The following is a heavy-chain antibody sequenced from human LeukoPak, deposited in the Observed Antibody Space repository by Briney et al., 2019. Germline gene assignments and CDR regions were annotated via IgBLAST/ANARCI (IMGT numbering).Heavy chain of an antibody. V-gene: IGHV1-2*02. D-gene: IGHD3-10*01. J-gene: IGHJ5*02. CDR2: INPNSGGT. CDR3: ARGSSVTMVRGVIRLLDP. CDR1: GYTFTGYY. Sequence: ASVKVSCKASGYTFTGYYMHWVRQAPGQGLEWMGWINPNSGGTNYAQKLQGRVTMTTDTSTSTAYMELRSLRSDDTAVYYCARGSSVTMVRGVIRLLDPWGQGTLVTVSS.